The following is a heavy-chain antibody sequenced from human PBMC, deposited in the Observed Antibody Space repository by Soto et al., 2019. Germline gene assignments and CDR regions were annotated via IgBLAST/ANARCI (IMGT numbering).Heavy chain of an antibody. CDR1: GGSIGSGDYY. D-gene: IGHD2-2*01. Sequence: SETLSLTCTVSGGSIGSGDYYWSWIRQPPGKGLEWIAYISYSGSSYSNPSLKSQVTISADTSKNQFSLRLTSVTAADTAFYFCARATPAGSADFWGQGTLVTVSS. J-gene: IGHJ4*02. V-gene: IGHV4-30-4*01. CDR3: ARATPAGSADF. CDR2: ISYSGSS.